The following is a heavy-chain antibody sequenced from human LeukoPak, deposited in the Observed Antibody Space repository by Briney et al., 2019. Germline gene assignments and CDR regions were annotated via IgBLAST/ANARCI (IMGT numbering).Heavy chain of an antibody. D-gene: IGHD3-22*01. CDR2: LYSGGST. Sequence: PGGSLRLSCAASGFTASYNYMTWVRQAPGRGLEWVSTLYSGGSTYYADSVKGRFTISRDSSKNTLYLQMNSLRAEDTAVYYCAKTSDYYFSFDSWGQGTLVTVSS. J-gene: IGHJ4*02. CDR1: GFTASYNY. V-gene: IGHV3-53*01. CDR3: AKTSDYYFSFDS.